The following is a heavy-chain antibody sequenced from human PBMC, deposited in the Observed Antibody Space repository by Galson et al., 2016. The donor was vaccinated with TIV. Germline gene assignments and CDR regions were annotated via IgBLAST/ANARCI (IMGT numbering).Heavy chain of an antibody. Sequence: SLRLSCAASGFTFSSCWMSWVRQAPGKGLEWVASIKQDGSEKYYVDSVKGRFTISRDNGQNSVYLQMNSLTAEDTAVYYGARDVGRAVAGRGLFDYWGQGTLVTVSS. CDR3: ARDVGRAVAGRGLFDY. J-gene: IGHJ4*02. D-gene: IGHD6-19*01. CDR2: IKQDGSEK. CDR1: GFTFSSCW. V-gene: IGHV3-7*01.